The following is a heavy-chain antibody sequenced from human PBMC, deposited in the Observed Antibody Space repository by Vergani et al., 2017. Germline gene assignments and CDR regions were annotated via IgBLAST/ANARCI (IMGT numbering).Heavy chain of an antibody. CDR1: GFTFSSYA. CDR3: AKQYVVSGNYLFDY. D-gene: IGHD1-7*01. V-gene: IGHV3-30-3*02. Sequence: QVQLVESGGGVVQPGRSLRLSCAASGFTFSSYAMHWVRQAPGKGLEWVAVISYDGSNKYYADSVKGRFTITRDNSKNMLFMQMNNLRTEDTAIYYCAKQYVVSGNYLFDYWGQGSMVTVSS. CDR2: ISYDGSNK. J-gene: IGHJ4*02.